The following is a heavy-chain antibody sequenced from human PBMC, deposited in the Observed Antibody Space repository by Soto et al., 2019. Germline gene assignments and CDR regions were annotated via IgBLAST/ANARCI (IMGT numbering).Heavy chain of an antibody. CDR1: GGSFSGYY. J-gene: IGHJ5*02. D-gene: IGHD6-6*01. CDR3: ARDGLLAARRVKWFDP. CDR2: INHSGST. V-gene: IGHV4-34*01. Sequence: TSETLSLTCACYGGSFSGYYWSWIRQPPGKGLEWIGEINHSGSTNYNPSLKSRVTISVDTSKNQFSLKLSSVTAADTAVYYCARDGLLAARRVKWFDPWGQRTLVSFSS.